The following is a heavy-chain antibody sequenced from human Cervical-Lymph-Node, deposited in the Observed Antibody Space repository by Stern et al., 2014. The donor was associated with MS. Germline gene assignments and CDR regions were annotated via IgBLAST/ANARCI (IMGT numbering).Heavy chain of an antibody. J-gene: IGHJ4*02. V-gene: IGHV7-4-1*02. Sequence: VQLVESGSELNKPGASVKVSCKASGYRFTHFALNWVRHAPGQGLQWMGWINTNTGNPSYAQAFTGRFVFSLDTSVSTAYLQISSLKAEDTAVYYCARDPHDYGDRFDYWGQGTLVTVSS. CDR3: ARDPHDYGDRFDY. CDR1: GYRFTHFA. D-gene: IGHD4-17*01. CDR2: INTNTGNP.